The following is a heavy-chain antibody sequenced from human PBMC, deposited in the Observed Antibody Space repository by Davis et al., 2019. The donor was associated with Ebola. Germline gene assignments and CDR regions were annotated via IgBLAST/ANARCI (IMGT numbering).Heavy chain of an antibody. CDR2: IKQDESEK. V-gene: IGHV3-7*03. CDR3: ATTQWLREFDN. D-gene: IGHD6-19*01. CDR1: GFTFSSYW. J-gene: IGHJ4*02. Sequence: GESLKISCAASGFTFSSYWMSWVRQAPGKGLEWVANIKQDESEKYYGDSVKGRFTISRDNAENSLYLQMHGLRVDDTAVYYCATTQWLREFDNWGQGTLVTVSS.